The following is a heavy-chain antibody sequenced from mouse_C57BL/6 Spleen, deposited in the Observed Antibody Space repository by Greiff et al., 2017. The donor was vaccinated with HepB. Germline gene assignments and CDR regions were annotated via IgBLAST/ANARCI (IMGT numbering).Heavy chain of an antibody. V-gene: IGHV1-18*01. Sequence: EVQLQQSGPELVKPGASVKIPCKASGYTFTDYNMDWVKQSHGKSLEWIGDINPNNGGTIYNQKFKGKATLTVDKSSSTAYMELRSLTSEDTAVYYCARRGQLRLRGGAMDYWGQGTSVTVSS. J-gene: IGHJ4*01. CDR1: GYTFTDYN. CDR2: INPNNGGT. D-gene: IGHD3-2*02. CDR3: ARRGQLRLRGGAMDY.